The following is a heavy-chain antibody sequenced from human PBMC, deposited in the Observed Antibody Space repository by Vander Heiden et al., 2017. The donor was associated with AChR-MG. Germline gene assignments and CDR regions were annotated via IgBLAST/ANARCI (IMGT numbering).Heavy chain of an antibody. J-gene: IGHJ2*01. V-gene: IGHV1-8*01. CDR1: GYTFTSYD. Sequence: QVQLVQSGAEVKKPGASVKVSCKASGYTFTSYDINWVRQATGQGLEWMGWMNPNSGNTGYAQKFQGRVTMTRNTSISTAYMELSSLRSEDTAVYYCARGLGYCTGGGCHPAWYFDLWGRGTLVTVSS. CDR3: ARGLGYCTGGGCHPAWYFDL. CDR2: MNPNSGNT. D-gene: IGHD2-8*02.